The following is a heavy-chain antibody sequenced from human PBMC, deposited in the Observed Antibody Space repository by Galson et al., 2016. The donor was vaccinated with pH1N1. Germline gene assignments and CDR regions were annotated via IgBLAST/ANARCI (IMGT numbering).Heavy chain of an antibody. CDR2: IYPSDSDT. CDR3: ARQNDYGDYRGDAFDI. D-gene: IGHD4-17*01. Sequence: QSGAEVKKPGDSLKISCQGSGYSFATYWVGWVRQMPGKGLEWVGIIYPSDSDTRYNPSFRGRVTISVDKSINTAYLQWSSLKASDTAIYYCARQNDYGDYRGDAFDIWGQGTMVIVSS. J-gene: IGHJ3*02. V-gene: IGHV5-51*01. CDR1: GYSFATYW.